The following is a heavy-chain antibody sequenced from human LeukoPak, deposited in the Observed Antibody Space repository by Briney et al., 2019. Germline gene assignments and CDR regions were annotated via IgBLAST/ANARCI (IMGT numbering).Heavy chain of an antibody. J-gene: IGHJ4*02. CDR3: GKTTTGYSSGRYPGWPVDY. D-gene: IGHD6-19*01. V-gene: IGHV3-23*01. CDR1: GFTFNSYA. CDR2: IFGSGGSA. Sequence: PGGSLRLSCAASGFTFNSYATYWVRQAPGKGLEWVSGIFGSGGSAHYGDSVKGRFTISRDNSKNTVYLQMDSLRVEDTAVYYCGKTTTGYSSGRYPGWPVDYWGQGTLVTVSS.